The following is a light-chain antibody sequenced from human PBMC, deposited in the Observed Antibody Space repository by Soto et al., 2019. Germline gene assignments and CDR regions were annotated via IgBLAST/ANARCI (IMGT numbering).Light chain of an antibody. Sequence: QSALTQPPSASGSPGQSVTMSCTGTSSDVGNYQYVSWYQQHPGKAPKLIIYEVSKRPSGVPDRFSGSKSGNTASLTVSGLQAEDEADYYCSSYAASNNLVFGGGTQLTVL. V-gene: IGLV2-8*01. CDR3: SSYAASNNLV. J-gene: IGLJ7*01. CDR1: SSDVGNYQY. CDR2: EVS.